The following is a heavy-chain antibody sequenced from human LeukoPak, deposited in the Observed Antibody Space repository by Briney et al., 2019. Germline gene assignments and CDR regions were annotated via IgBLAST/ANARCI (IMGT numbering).Heavy chain of an antibody. CDR3: ARGRYCSGGSCYAARYFQH. V-gene: IGHV4-34*01. D-gene: IGHD2-15*01. J-gene: IGHJ1*01. CDR1: GGSFSGYY. CDR2: INHSGST. Sequence: TSETLSLTCAVYGGSFSGYYWSWIRQPPGKGLEWIGEINHSGSTNYNPSLKRRVTISVDTSKNQFSLKLSSVTAADTAVYYCARGRYCSGGSCYAARYFQHWGQGTLVTVSS.